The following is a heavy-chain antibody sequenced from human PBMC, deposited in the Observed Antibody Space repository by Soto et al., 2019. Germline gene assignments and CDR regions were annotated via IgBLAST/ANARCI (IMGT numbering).Heavy chain of an antibody. D-gene: IGHD2-21*02. V-gene: IGHV3-74*01. Sequence: GGSLRLSCAASGFTLSSYWMHWVRQAPGKGLVWVSRINSDGSQTAYADSVKGRFTISRDNAKNTLYLQMNSLRSEDTAIYYCARGVGVVPAIPTNWFDPWGQGTLVTVSS. CDR2: INSDGSQT. J-gene: IGHJ5*02. CDR3: ARGVGVVPAIPTNWFDP. CDR1: GFTLSSYW.